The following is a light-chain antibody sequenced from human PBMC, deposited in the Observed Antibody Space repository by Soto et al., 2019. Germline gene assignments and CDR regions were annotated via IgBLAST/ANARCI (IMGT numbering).Light chain of an antibody. CDR1: TGVVTSGHY. Sequence: QAVVTQEPSLTVSPGGTVTLTCGSSTGVVTSGHYPYWFQQKAGQAPTTLIYDTNNKHSWTPARFSGSLLGGKAALTLSGAQPEDEAEYYCLVTHYGARVFGGGTKLTVL. CDR3: LVTHYGARV. J-gene: IGLJ3*02. CDR2: DTN. V-gene: IGLV7-46*01.